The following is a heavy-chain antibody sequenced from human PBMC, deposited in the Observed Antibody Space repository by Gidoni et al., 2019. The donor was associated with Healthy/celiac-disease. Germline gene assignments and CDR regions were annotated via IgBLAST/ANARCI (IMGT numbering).Heavy chain of an antibody. Sequence: QVQLQQWGAGLLKPSETLSLTGAVYGGSFSGYYWSWIRQPPGKGLEWIGEINHSGSTNYNPSLTSRVTISVDTSKNQFSLKLSSVTAADTAVYYCARAPGSYPSYYYGMDVWGQGTTVTVSS. D-gene: IGHD3-10*01. CDR2: INHSGST. J-gene: IGHJ6*02. CDR3: ARAPGSYPSYYYGMDV. V-gene: IGHV4-34*01. CDR1: GGSFSGYY.